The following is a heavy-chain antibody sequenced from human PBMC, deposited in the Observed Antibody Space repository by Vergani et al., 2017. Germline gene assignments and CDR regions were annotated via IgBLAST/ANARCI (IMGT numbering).Heavy chain of an antibody. D-gene: IGHD5-12*01. V-gene: IGHV3-23*01. Sequence: EVQLLESGGDLVQPGGSLRLSCAASGFTFNHYAMNWVRQAPGKGLEWVSGISGSGGSTYYAGSVKGRFTISRDSSKNMLYLQMNSLSAGDTAVYYCPKANPLNSGYDYLYYYHAKDVWGPGTTVTVAS. J-gene: IGHJ6*02. CDR2: ISGSGGST. CDR1: GFTFNHYA. CDR3: PKANPLNSGYDYLYYYHAKDV.